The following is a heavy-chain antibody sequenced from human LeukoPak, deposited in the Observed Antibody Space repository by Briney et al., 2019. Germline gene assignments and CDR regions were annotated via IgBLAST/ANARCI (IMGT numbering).Heavy chain of an antibody. Sequence: GGSLRFSCAASGFTFSSYWMSWVRQAPGKGLEWVANIKQDGTEKYYVDSVKGRFTIARDNAKNSLYLQMNSLRAEDTAVYYCARAIGAYASYWGQGTLVTVSS. J-gene: IGHJ4*02. V-gene: IGHV3-7*01. D-gene: IGHD3-10*01. CDR1: GFTFSSYW. CDR3: ARAIGAYASY. CDR2: IKQDGTEK.